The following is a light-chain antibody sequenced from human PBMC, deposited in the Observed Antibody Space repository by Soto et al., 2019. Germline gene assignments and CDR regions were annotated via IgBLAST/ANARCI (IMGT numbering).Light chain of an antibody. CDR3: QRYDNWPLT. CDR2: NTS. J-gene: IGKJ3*01. V-gene: IGKV3-15*01. CDR1: QSVSGN. Sequence: EKLMTQCPATLSVSPGESATRSCRSSQSVSGNVAWYQQKPGLAPRLLMYNTSTNATGVPARFSGSGSGTEFSLIISSLQYEDSAVYFCQRYDNWPLTFGGGTNLDIK.